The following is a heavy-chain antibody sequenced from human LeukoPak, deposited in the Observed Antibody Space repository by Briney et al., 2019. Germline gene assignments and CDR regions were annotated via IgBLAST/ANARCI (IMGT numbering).Heavy chain of an antibody. V-gene: IGHV4-34*01. CDR2: INHSGST. Sequence: PSETLSLTCAVYGGSFSGYYWSWIRQPPGKGLEWIGEINHSGSTNYNPSLKSRVTISVDTSKNQFSLKLSSVTAADTAVYYCARGRRIAAADYWGQGTLVTVSS. D-gene: IGHD6-13*01. CDR3: ARGRRIAAADY. CDR1: GGSFSGYY. J-gene: IGHJ4*02.